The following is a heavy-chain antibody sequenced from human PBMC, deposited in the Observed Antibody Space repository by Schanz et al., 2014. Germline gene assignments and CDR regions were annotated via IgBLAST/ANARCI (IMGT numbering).Heavy chain of an antibody. CDR1: GFTFSSYS. Sequence: EVQLVESGGGWVQPGGSLRLSCTASGFTFSSYSMNWVRQAPGKGLEWVSYVSRSTPDIYYADSVKGRFTMSRDNAENSVFLQMNSLRAEDTAVYYCTRDVRLDRRGNWFDPWGQGTLVTVSS. V-gene: IGHV3-48*01. J-gene: IGHJ5*02. D-gene: IGHD1-1*01. CDR3: TRDVRLDRRGNWFDP. CDR2: VSRSTPDI.